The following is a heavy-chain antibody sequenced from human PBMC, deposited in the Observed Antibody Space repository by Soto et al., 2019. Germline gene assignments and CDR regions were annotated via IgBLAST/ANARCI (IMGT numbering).Heavy chain of an antibody. CDR1: GGSISSGDYY. CDR3: ARERWGYGGAECSTLDG. D-gene: IGHD2-21*01. J-gene: IGHJ6*02. Sequence: TLSLTCTVSGGSISSGDYYWSCIRQPPGKGLEWIGNIYYSGSTYYNPSLKSRVTISVDTSKNQFSLKLNSATAADTAVYYCARERWGYGGAECSTLDGWGQGNTVTVYS. CDR2: IYYSGST. V-gene: IGHV4-30-4*01.